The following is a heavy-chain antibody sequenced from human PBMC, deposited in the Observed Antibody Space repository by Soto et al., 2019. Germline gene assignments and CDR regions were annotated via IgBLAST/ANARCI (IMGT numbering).Heavy chain of an antibody. Sequence: PSETLSLTCTVSGGSISSGGYYWSWIRQPPGKGLEWIGEINHSGSTNYNPSLKSRVTISVDTSKNQFSLKLSSVTAADTAVYYCARGLPLLWFGGNNWFDPWGQGTLVTVSS. J-gene: IGHJ5*02. D-gene: IGHD3-10*01. V-gene: IGHV4-39*07. CDR1: GGSISSGGYY. CDR3: ARGLPLLWFGGNNWFDP. CDR2: INHSGST.